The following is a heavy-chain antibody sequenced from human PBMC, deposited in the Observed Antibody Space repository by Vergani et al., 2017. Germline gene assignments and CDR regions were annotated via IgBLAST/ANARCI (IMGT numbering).Heavy chain of an antibody. Sequence: EVQLVESGGGLVKPGGSLRLSCAASGFTFSSYAMSWVRQAPGKGLEWVSAISGSGGSTYYADSVKGRFTISRDNYKNTLYLQMNSLRAEDTAVYYCAKDEEDLAARPAFLFDYWGQGTLVTVSS. D-gene: IGHD6-6*01. CDR3: AKDEEDLAARPAFLFDY. CDR2: ISGSGGST. J-gene: IGHJ4*02. CDR1: GFTFSSYA. V-gene: IGHV3-23*04.